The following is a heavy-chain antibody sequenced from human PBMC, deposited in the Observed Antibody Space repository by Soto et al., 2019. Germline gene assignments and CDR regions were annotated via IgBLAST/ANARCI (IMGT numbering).Heavy chain of an antibody. V-gene: IGHV3-30*18. Sequence: GGSLRLSCAGSGFTFRWFGMNWVRQAPGKGMEWVARISNDGSNEYYVDSVKGRFTISRDNSKNTLYLQMDSLRAEDTAVYYCAKGEVRGIIPSYFDYWGLGTLVTVSS. CDR3: AKGEVRGIIPSYFDY. CDR2: ISNDGSNE. D-gene: IGHD3-10*01. CDR1: GFTFRWFG. J-gene: IGHJ4*02.